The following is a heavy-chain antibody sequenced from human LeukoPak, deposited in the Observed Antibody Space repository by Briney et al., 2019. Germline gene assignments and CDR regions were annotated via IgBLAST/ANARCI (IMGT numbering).Heavy chain of an antibody. V-gene: IGHV1-8*01. D-gene: IGHD3-10*01. Sequence: GASVKASCKASGYTFSTYDINWVRQVTGQGLEWMGWMNPNSGNTGYAQKIQGRVTMTRNTSINTAYMELSSLRSEDTAVYYCARGPSRDYGSGSSWFDPWGQGTLVTVSS. CDR1: GYTFSTYD. CDR2: MNPNSGNT. J-gene: IGHJ5*02. CDR3: ARGPSRDYGSGSSWFDP.